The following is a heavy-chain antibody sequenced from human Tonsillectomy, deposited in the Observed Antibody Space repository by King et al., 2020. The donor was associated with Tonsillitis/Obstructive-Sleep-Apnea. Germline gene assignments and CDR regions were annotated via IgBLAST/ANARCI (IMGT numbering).Heavy chain of an antibody. CDR1: GFTFTSYA. V-gene: IGHV3-30*04. CDR3: ARDTGYGRVDIGATELDY. D-gene: IGHD5-12*01. J-gene: IGHJ4*02. CDR2: ISYDGSNK. Sequence: QLVQSGGGVVQPGRSLRLSCAASGFTFTSYAMHWVRQAPGKGLEWVGVISYDGSNKFYADSVKGRFTISRDNSKNTLYLQMNSLRADDTAVFYCARDTGYGRVDIGATELDYWGQGTLVTVSS.